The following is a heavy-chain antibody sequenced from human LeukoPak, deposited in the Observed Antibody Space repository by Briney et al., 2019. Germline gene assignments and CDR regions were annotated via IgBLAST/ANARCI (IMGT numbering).Heavy chain of an antibody. Sequence: GGSLRLSCAASGFTVSSNYMSWVRQAPGKGLEWVSVIYSGGSTYYADSVKGRFTSSRDNSKNTLYLQMNSLRAEDTAMYYCAKDRREEYSGYDLCDYWGQGTLVTVSS. CDR3: AKDRREEYSGYDLCDY. CDR2: IYSGGST. D-gene: IGHD5-12*01. J-gene: IGHJ4*02. V-gene: IGHV3-53*05. CDR1: GFTVSSNY.